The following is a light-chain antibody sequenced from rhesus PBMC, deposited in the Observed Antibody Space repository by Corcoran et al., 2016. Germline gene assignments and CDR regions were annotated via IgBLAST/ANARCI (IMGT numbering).Light chain of an antibody. CDR3: SSFAANNSRV. V-gene: IGLV2-32*02. CDR2: VSN. CDR1: SNDIGANKY. Sequence: QAALTTPRSVSASPGQSVTISCAGTSNDIGANKYVSWYRQHPGTAPVVLIYVSNTRAFGVSARFSGAKSGNTASLTISGLQAEDEADYDCSSFAANNSRVFGTGTKLTVL. J-gene: IGLJ6*01.